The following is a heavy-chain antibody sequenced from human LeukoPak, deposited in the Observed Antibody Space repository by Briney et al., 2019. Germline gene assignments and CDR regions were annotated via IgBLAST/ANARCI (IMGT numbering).Heavy chain of an antibody. D-gene: IGHD4-17*01. V-gene: IGHV4-34*01. J-gene: IGHJ3*02. CDR2: INHSGST. CDR3: ARGGEGAAFDI. CDR1: GGSFSGYY. Sequence: SETLSLTCAAYGGSFSGYYWSWIRQPPGKGLEWIGEINHSGSTNYNPSLKSRVTISVDTSKNQFSLKLSSVTAADTAVYYCARGGEGAAFDIWGQGTMVTVSS.